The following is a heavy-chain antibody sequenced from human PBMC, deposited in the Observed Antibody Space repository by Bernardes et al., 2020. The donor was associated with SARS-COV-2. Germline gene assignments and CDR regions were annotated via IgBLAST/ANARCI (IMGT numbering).Heavy chain of an antibody. CDR1: GFTFSSYA. J-gene: IGHJ4*02. CDR3: ASSFYYYDSSGKIDY. D-gene: IGHD3-22*01. V-gene: IGHV3-30*01. Sequence: GGSLRLSCAASGFTFSSYAMHWVRQAPGKGLEWVAVISYDGSNKYYADSVKGRFTISRDNSKNTLYLQMNSLRAEDTAVYYCASSFYYYDSSGKIDYWGQGTLVTVSS. CDR2: ISYDGSNK.